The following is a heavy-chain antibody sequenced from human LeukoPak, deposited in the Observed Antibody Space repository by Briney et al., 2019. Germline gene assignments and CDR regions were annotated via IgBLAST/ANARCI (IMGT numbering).Heavy chain of an antibody. D-gene: IGHD3-10*01. Sequence: PGGSLRLSCAASGFTFSSYGMSWVRQAPGKGLEWVSSITSSGGGTYYADSVKGRFTISRDNSKNTLYLQMNSLRAEDTAVYYCAKDRMVRAKGYMDVWGKGTSVTISS. J-gene: IGHJ6*03. CDR2: ITSSGGGT. V-gene: IGHV3-23*01. CDR1: GFTFSSYG. CDR3: AKDRMVRAKGYMDV.